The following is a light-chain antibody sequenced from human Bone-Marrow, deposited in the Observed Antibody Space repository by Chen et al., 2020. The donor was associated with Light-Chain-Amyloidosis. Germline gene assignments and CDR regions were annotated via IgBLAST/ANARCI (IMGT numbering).Light chain of an antibody. CDR1: SSDV. V-gene: IGLV2-14*03. Sequence: QSALTQPASVSGSPGQSITVSCTGASSDVSWYQQHPGKAPKLVIYDVMNRPSGVSSRFSGSKSGNTASLTISGLQAEDEADYFCSSSATSNTWVFGGGTKLTVL. CDR3: SSSATSNTWV. J-gene: IGLJ3*02. CDR2: DVM.